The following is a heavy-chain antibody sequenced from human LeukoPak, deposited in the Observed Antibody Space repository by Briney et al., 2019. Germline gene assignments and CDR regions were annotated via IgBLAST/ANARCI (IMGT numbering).Heavy chain of an antibody. CDR3: ARDRAGLPFDC. J-gene: IGHJ4*02. CDR1: GFTFSSYW. Sequence: GGSLRLSCSASGFTFSSYWMSWVRQAPGKGLEWVANIKQDGSEKYYVDSVKGRFTISRDNAKNSLYLQMNSLRAEDTAVYYCARDRAGLPFDCWGQGTLLTVSS. V-gene: IGHV3-7*05. CDR2: IKQDGSEK. D-gene: IGHD6-13*01.